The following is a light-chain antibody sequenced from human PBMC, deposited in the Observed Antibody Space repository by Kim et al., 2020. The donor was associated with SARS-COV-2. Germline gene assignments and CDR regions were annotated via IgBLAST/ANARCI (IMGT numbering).Light chain of an antibody. J-gene: IGLJ2*01. CDR2: EGS. V-gene: IGLV2-23*01. CDR1: SSDVGSYNL. Sequence: ITISCTGTSSDVGSYNLVSWYQQHPGKAPKLMIYEGSKRPSGVSNRFSGSKSGNTASLTISGLQAEDEADYYCCSYVGSSTSYVVFGGGTQLTVL. CDR3: CSYVGSSTSYVV.